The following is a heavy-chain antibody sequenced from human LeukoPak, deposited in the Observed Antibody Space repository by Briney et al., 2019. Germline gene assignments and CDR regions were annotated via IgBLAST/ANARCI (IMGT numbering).Heavy chain of an antibody. CDR1: GFTFSSYS. D-gene: IGHD1-20*01. J-gene: IGHJ4*02. CDR3: ATWTGITPY. V-gene: IGHV3-48*04. CDR2: ISSSSSTI. Sequence: GGSLRLSCAASGFTFSSYSMNWVRQAPGKGLEWVSYISSSSSTIYYADSVKGRFTISRDNAKNSLFLQMNSLRVEDTAVYYCATWTGITPYWGQGTLVTVPS.